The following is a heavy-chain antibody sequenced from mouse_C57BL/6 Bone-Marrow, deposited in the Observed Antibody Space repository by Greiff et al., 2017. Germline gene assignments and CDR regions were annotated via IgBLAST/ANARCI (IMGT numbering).Heavy chain of an antibody. CDR2: ISSGGSYT. CDR1: GFTFSSYG. D-gene: IGHD1-1*01. J-gene: IGHJ1*03. V-gene: IGHV5-6*02. CDR3: ARLTTVLYWYFDV. Sequence: EVMLVESGGDLVKPGGSLKLSCAASGFTFSSYGMCWVRQTPDKRLEWVATISSGGSYTYYPDSVKGRFTISRDNAKNTLYLQMSSLKSEDTAMYYCARLTTVLYWYFDVWGTGTTVTVSS.